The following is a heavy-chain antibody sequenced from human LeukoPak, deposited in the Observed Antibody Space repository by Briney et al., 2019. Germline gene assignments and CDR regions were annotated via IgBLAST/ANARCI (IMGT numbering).Heavy chain of an antibody. CDR2: IKQDGSEK. CDR3: ARRYFDWFLGAGGSLDI. D-gene: IGHD3-9*01. V-gene: IGHV3-7*01. CDR1: GFTFRSYW. Sequence: GGSLRLSCAGSGFTFRSYWMHWVRQAPGKGLECVANIKQDGSEKYYVDSGKGRFTISRDNANNSVYLQMSSLRAEDTAVYYCARRYFDWFLGAGGSLDIWGQGTMVTVSS. J-gene: IGHJ3*02.